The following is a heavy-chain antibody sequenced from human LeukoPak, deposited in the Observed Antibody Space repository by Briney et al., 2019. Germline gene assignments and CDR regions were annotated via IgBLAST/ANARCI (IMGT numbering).Heavy chain of an antibody. CDR1: GFTFSSYA. D-gene: IGHD1-26*01. J-gene: IGHJ4*02. CDR3: AKTSSGSYFDY. Sequence: GGSLRLSCAASGFTFSSYAMSWVRQAPGKGPEWVSAISGSGGSTYYADSVKGRFTISGDNSKNTLYLQMNSLRAEDTAVYYCAKTSSGSYFDYWGQGTLVTVSS. V-gene: IGHV3-23*01. CDR2: ISGSGGST.